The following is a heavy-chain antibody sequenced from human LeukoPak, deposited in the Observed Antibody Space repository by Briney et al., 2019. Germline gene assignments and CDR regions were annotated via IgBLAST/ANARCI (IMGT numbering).Heavy chain of an antibody. D-gene: IGHD1-26*01. J-gene: IGHJ2*01. CDR3: AKGRTVGASYWYFDL. Sequence: GGSLRLSCVASGVTLSNYAMSWARQAPGKGLEWVSGISSSGSGGNTSYADSVKGRFTISRDSSRNTLFLHMNTLRAADTAIYYCAKGRTVGASYWYFDLWGRGTLVTVSS. V-gene: IGHV3-23*01. CDR1: GVTLSNYA. CDR2: ISSSGSGGNT.